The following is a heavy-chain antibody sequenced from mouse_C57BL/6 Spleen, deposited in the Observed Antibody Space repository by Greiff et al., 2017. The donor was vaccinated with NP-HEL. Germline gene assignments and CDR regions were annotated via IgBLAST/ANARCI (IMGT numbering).Heavy chain of an antibody. V-gene: IGHV1-50*01. CDR3: AVSRNYIAY. D-gene: IGHD2-1*01. Sequence: VQLQQPGAELVKPGASVKLSCKASGYTFTSYWMQWVKQRPGQGLEWIGEIDPSDSYTNYNQKFKGKATLTVDTSSSTAYMQLSSLTSEDSAVYYCAVSRNYIAYWGQGTLVTVSA. CDR2: IDPSDSYT. CDR1: GYTFTSYW. J-gene: IGHJ3*01.